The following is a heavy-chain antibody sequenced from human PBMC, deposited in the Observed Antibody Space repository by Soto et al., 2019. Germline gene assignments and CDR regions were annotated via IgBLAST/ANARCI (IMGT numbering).Heavy chain of an antibody. V-gene: IGHV1-8*01. Sequence: ASVKVSCKASGYTFTSYDINWVRQATGQGLEWMGWMNPNSGNTGYAQKFQGRVTMTRNTSISTAYMDLSSLRSEDTAVYYCARAFVSTIFRVVIIRADRSLRMDVWGQGTTVTVSS. CDR3: ARAFVSTIFRVVIIRADRSLRMDV. CDR1: GYTFTSYD. J-gene: IGHJ6*02. D-gene: IGHD3-3*01. CDR2: MNPNSGNT.